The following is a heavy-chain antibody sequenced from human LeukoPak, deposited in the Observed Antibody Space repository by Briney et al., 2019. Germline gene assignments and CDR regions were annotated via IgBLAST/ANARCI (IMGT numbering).Heavy chain of an antibody. CDR1: GYTFTSYY. V-gene: IGHV1-46*01. Sequence: GASVKVSYKASGYTFTSYYMHWVRQAPGQGLEWMGIINPSGGSTSYAQKFQGRVTMTRDTSTSTVYMELSSLRSEDTAVYYCARDLSPWEPPPYGMDVWGQGTTVTVSS. J-gene: IGHJ6*02. CDR3: ARDLSPWEPPPYGMDV. D-gene: IGHD1-26*01. CDR2: INPSGGST.